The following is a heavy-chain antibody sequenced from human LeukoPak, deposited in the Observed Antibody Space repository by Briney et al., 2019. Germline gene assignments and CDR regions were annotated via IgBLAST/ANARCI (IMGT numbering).Heavy chain of an antibody. D-gene: IGHD4-23*01. CDR3: TRSIGSTGGGVEV. CDR2: ITDSGNTI. CDR1: GFTFSDYN. V-gene: IGHV3-11*01. J-gene: IGHJ6*02. Sequence: GGSLRLSCAASGFTFSDYNMNWVRQAPGKGLEWVSYITDSGNTIHYADSVKGRFTISRDNAKNSLYLQMNSLRAEDTAVYYCTRSIGSTGGGVEVWGQGTNVTVSS.